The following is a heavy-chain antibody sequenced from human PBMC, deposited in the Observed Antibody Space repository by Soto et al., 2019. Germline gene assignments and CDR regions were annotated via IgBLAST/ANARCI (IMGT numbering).Heavy chain of an antibody. J-gene: IGHJ4*02. D-gene: IGHD2-8*02. CDR3: GKARPPGYFEY. Sequence: GGSLRLSCVASGFTFSSYAMRWARQAPGKGLEWVSGISGNGGNTHYADSVKGRFTISRDNSKNTLYLQMNSLRAEDTAVYYCGKARPPGYFEYWGQGTLVTVSS. CDR1: GFTFSSYA. CDR2: ISGNGGNT. V-gene: IGHV3-23*01.